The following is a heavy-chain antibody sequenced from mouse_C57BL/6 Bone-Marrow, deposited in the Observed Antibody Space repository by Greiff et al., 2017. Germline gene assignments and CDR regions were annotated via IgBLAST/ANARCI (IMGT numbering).Heavy chain of an antibody. Sequence: VQLQQSGAELVKPGASVKLSCTASGFNIKDYYIHWVKQRTEQGLEWIGRIDPEAGETKYAQKFQDKATITADTSSNTAYLQLSSLTSEDTAVYYCTRSLIYYGTNYWGQGTTLTVSS. V-gene: IGHV14-2*01. CDR2: IDPEAGET. CDR1: GFNIKDYY. CDR3: TRSLIYYGTNY. D-gene: IGHD1-1*01. J-gene: IGHJ2*01.